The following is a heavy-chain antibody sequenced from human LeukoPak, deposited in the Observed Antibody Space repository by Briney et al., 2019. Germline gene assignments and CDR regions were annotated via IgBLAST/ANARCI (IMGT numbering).Heavy chain of an antibody. V-gene: IGHV3-15*01. CDR2: IKSKTDGGTT. CDR3: TTPSFGSGRSDY. J-gene: IGHJ4*02. D-gene: IGHD3-10*01. Sequence: GGSLRLSCAASGFTFSNAWMTWVRQAPGKGLVWVGRIKSKTDGGTTDYAAPVKGRFIISRDDSENTLYLQMNSLKTDDTAVYYCTTPSFGSGRSDYWGQGTLVTVSS. CDR1: GFTFSNAW.